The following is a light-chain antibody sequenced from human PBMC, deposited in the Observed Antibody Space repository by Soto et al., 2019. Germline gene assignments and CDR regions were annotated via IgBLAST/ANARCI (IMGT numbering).Light chain of an antibody. J-gene: IGKJ4*01. CDR1: QSVSSY. CDR3: QQRSNWPST. V-gene: IGKV3-11*01. Sequence: NVLTQSPATLSLSPGERAALSCRASQSVSSYLAWYQQKPGQAPRLLTYDASKRATGIPARFSGSGSGTDFTLTISSLEPEDFAVYFCQQRSNWPSTFGGGTKVEI. CDR2: DAS.